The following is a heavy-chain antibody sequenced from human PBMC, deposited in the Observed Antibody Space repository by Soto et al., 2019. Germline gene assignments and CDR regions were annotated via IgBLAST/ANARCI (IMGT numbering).Heavy chain of an antibody. Sequence: SETLSLTCAVSGGSFTSNNWWTWVRQPPGQGLEWIGEIYRTGSTNYNPSLKSRVTISLDKSENQFSLKVTSLTAADTAVYYCASRDPGTRFDYWGQGTLVTVSS. CDR1: GGSFTSNNW. J-gene: IGHJ4*02. CDR2: IYRTGST. CDR3: ASRDPGTRFDY. D-gene: IGHD1-7*01. V-gene: IGHV4-4*02.